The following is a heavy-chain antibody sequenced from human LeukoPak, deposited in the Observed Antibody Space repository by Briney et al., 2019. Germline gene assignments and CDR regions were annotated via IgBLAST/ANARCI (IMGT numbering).Heavy chain of an antibody. D-gene: IGHD5-18*01. Sequence: GGSLRLSCAASVFTFSSYSMNWVRQAPGKGLEWVSSISSGSTYIYNADSVKGRFTISRDNAKNSLYLQMNSLRAEDTAVYYCARALSYSYGSMDFWGQGTLVIVSS. CDR1: VFTFSSYS. J-gene: IGHJ4*02. CDR3: ARALSYSYGSMDF. CDR2: ISSGSTYI. V-gene: IGHV3-21*01.